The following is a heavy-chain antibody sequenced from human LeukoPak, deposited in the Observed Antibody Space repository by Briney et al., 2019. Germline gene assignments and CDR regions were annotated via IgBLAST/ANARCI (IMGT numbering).Heavy chain of an antibody. CDR2: FDPEDGET. CDR1: GGTFSSYA. Sequence: ASVKVSCKASGGTFSSYAISWVRQAPGKGLEWMGGFDPEDGETIYAQKFQGRVTMTEDTSTDTAYMELSSLRSEDTAVYYCATGYYWGQGTLVTVSS. CDR3: ATGYY. J-gene: IGHJ4*02. V-gene: IGHV1-24*01.